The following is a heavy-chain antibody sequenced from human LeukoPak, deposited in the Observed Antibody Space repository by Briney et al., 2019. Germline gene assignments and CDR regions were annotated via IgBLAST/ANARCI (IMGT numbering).Heavy chain of an antibody. CDR1: GYTFTSYG. CDR2: ISAYNGNT. CDR3: ASGLVATIKDYYYGMDV. D-gene: IGHD5-12*01. J-gene: IGHJ6*02. V-gene: IGHV1-18*01. Sequence: GASEKVSCKASGYTFTSYGISWVRQAPGQGLEWMGWISAYNGNTNYAQKLQGRVTMTTDTSTSTAYMELRSLRSDDTAVYYCASGLVATIKDYYYGMDVWGQGTTATVSS.